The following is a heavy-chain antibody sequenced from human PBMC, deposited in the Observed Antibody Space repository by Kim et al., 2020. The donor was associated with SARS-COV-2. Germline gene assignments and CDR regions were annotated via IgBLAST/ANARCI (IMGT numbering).Heavy chain of an antibody. V-gene: IGHV3-23*01. CDR1: GFSFRSYA. Sequence: GGSLRLSCAVSGFSFRSYAMSWVRQAPGKGLEWVSSISGTSGNTNYADSVKGRFTISRDNSKNTLYLQMNSLRGDDTAVYFCAKAFHPGSGSYFGTVDY. D-gene: IGHD3-10*01. CDR3: AKAFHPGSGSYFGTVDY. CDR2: ISGTSGNT. J-gene: IGHJ4*01.